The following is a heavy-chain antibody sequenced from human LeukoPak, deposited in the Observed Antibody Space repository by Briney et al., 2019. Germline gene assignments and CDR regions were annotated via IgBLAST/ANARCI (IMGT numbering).Heavy chain of an antibody. CDR3: ARGDSSSYYAPFDY. Sequence: ASVKVSCKASGYTFTGYYMHWVRQAPGQGLEWMGWINPNSGGTNYAQKFQGRVTMTRDTSISTAYMELSRLRSDDTAVYYCARGDSSSYYAPFDYWGQGTLVTVSS. CDR2: INPNSGGT. D-gene: IGHD3-22*01. J-gene: IGHJ4*02. CDR1: GYTFTGYY. V-gene: IGHV1-2*02.